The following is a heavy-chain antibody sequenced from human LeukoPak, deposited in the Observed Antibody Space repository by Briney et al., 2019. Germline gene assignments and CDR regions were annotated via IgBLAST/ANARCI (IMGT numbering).Heavy chain of an antibody. D-gene: IGHD5-18*01. CDR3: ARGYRGFDI. V-gene: IGHV3-21*01. CDR2: ISSSSNYI. J-gene: IGHJ3*02. Sequence: PGGSLRLSCAASGFTFSSYTMSWVRQAPGKGMEWVSSISSSSNYIYYTDSLEGRFTISRDNAKNSLYLQMNSLRAEDTAVYYCARGYRGFDIWGQGTMVTVSS. CDR1: GFTFSSYT.